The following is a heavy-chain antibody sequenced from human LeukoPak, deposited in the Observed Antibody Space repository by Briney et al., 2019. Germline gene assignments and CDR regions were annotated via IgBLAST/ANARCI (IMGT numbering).Heavy chain of an antibody. J-gene: IGHJ4*02. D-gene: IGHD5-24*01. CDR1: GFTFSTYA. V-gene: IGHV3-23*01. CDR3: AKDREATYLWGFLDY. CDR2: IVGSGGTT. Sequence: GGSLRLSCAASGFTFSTYAMSWVRQAPGKGLEWVSAIVGSGGTTYYADFVKGRFTISRDNSKNTLHLQMSSLRAEETAIYYCAKDREATYLWGFLDYWGQGTLVTVSS.